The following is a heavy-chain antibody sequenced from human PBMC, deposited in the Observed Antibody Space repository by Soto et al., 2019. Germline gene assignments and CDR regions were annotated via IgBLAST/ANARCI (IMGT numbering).Heavy chain of an antibody. CDR1: GGSISSSSYY. CDR2: IYYSGST. D-gene: IGHD3-3*01. CDR3: ARHTGALFWSGSNWFDP. V-gene: IGHV4-39*01. J-gene: IGHJ5*02. Sequence: SETLSLTCTVSGGSISSSSYYWGWIRQPPGKGLEWIGSIYYSGSTYYNPSLKSRVTISVDTSKNQFSLKLSSVTAADTAVYYCARHTGALFWSGSNWFDPWGQGTLVTVSS.